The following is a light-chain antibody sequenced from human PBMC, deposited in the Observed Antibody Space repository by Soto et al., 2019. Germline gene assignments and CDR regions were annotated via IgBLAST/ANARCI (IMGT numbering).Light chain of an antibody. CDR3: QQYGSSPWT. J-gene: IGKJ1*01. Sequence: EIVMAQSPATLSVSPGERATLSCRASQSVSNNLAWYQQKPGQAPRLLIYGASTRATGIPARFSGSGSGTEFTLTISSLQSEDFAVYYCQQYGSSPWTFGQGTKV. CDR2: GAS. V-gene: IGKV3-15*01. CDR1: QSVSNN.